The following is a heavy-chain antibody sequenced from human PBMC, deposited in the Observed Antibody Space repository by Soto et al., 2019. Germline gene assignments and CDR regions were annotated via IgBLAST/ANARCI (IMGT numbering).Heavy chain of an antibody. Sequence: PSETLSLTCTVSGASISRGGYYWSWVRQHPGKGLEWIGFIFYTGSTSCNPSLKSRVTMSVDRSKNQFSLKLSSVTAADTAVYYCARGRITTRNWYFDLWGRGTLVTVSS. J-gene: IGHJ2*01. CDR3: ARGRITTRNWYFDL. CDR2: IFYTGST. V-gene: IGHV4-31*03. CDR1: GASISRGGYY. D-gene: IGHD3-22*01.